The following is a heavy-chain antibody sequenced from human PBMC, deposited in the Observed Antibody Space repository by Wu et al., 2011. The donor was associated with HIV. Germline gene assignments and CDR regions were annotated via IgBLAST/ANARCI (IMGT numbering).Heavy chain of an antibody. V-gene: IGHV1-2*02. Sequence: QVQLVQSGAEVKKPGSSVKVSCKTSGGSFSRYSFSWVRQAPGQGLEWMGWINPNSGGTNYAQKFQGRVTMTRDTSISTAYMELSSLRSDDTAVYYCARVEARDFWSGYYDYWGQGTLVTVSS. CDR2: INPNSGGT. CDR1: GGSFSRYS. CDR3: ARVEARDFWSGYYDY. D-gene: IGHD3-3*01. J-gene: IGHJ4*02.